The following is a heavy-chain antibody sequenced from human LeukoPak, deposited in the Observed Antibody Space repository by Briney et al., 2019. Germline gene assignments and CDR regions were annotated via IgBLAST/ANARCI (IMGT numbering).Heavy chain of an antibody. J-gene: IGHJ1*01. CDR2: IIPILGIA. CDR3: ASPYYYDSSGYAQH. V-gene: IGHV1-69*04. D-gene: IGHD3-22*01. CDR1: GGTFSSYA. Sequence: ASVKVSCKASGGTFSSYAISWVRQAPGQGLEWMGRIIPILGIANYAQKFQGRVTITADKSTSTAYMELSNLRSEDTAVYYCASPYYYDSSGYAQHWGQGTLVTVSS.